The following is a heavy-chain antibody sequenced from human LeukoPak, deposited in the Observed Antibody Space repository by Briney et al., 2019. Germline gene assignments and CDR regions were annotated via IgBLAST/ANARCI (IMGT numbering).Heavy chain of an antibody. CDR3: AKGEDYDILTGYNTPDAFDI. V-gene: IGHV3-21*01. Sequence: PGGSLRLSCAASGFTFSSYSMNWVRQAPGKGLEWVSSISSSSSYIYYADSVKGRFTISRDNAKNSLYLQMNSLRAEDTAVYYCAKGEDYDILTGYNTPDAFDIWGQGTMVTVSS. D-gene: IGHD3-9*01. CDR1: GFTFSSYS. CDR2: ISSSSSYI. J-gene: IGHJ3*02.